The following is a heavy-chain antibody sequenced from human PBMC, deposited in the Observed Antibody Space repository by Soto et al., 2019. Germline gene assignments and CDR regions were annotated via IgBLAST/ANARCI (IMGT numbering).Heavy chain of an antibody. J-gene: IGHJ5*02. CDR2: INHSGST. D-gene: IGHD6-13*01. V-gene: IGHV4-34*01. CDR3: ARGQGGIAAAGTRYNWFDP. CDR1: GGSFSVYY. Sequence: TSETLSLTCAVYGGSFSVYYWSWIRHPPGKGLEWIGEINHSGSTNYNPSLKSRVAISVDTSKNQFSLKLSSVTAADTAVYYCARGQGGIAAAGTRYNWFDPWGQGTLVTVSS.